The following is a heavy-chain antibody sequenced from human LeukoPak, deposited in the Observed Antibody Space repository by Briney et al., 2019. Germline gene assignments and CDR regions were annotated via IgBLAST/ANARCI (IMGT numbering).Heavy chain of an antibody. V-gene: IGHV3-7*04. CDR2: IKQDGSEK. CDR3: ARGYSTVYYGSVRLPLFYYYYMDV. D-gene: IGHD3-10*01. CDR1: GFTFSSYW. J-gene: IGHJ6*03. Sequence: GGSLRLSCAASGFTFSSYWMSWVRQAPGKGLEWVANIKQDGSEKYYVDSVKGRFTISRDNAKNSLYLQMNSLRAEDTAVYYCARGYSTVYYGSVRLPLFYYYYMDVWGKGTTVTISS.